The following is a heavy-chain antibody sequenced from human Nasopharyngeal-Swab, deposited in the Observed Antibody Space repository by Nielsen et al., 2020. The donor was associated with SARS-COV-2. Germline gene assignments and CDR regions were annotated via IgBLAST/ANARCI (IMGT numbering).Heavy chain of an antibody. V-gene: IGHV3-23*01. Sequence: GESLKISCAASGFTFSSYAMSWVRQAPGKGLEWVSAISGSGGSTYYVDSVKGRFTISRDNSKNTLYLQMNSLRAEDTAVYYCAKDHSMITFGGVIVIGWYFDLWGRGILVTVSS. CDR2: ISGSGGST. CDR1: GFTFSSYA. J-gene: IGHJ2*01. CDR3: AKDHSMITFGGVIVIGWYFDL. D-gene: IGHD3-16*02.